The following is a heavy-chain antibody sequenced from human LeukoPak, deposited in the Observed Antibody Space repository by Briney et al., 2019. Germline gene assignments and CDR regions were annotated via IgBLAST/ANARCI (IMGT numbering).Heavy chain of an antibody. J-gene: IGHJ4*02. CDR1: GFTFSSYA. V-gene: IGHV3-23*01. CDR3: AKGPKYYGSGSYNY. D-gene: IGHD3-10*01. CDR2: ISGSGGST. Sequence: GGSLRLSCAASGFTFSSYAMSWVRQAPGKGLEWVSAISGSGGSTYYADSVKGRFTISRDNSKNTLYLQMNSRRAEDTDVYYCAKGPKYYGSGSYNYWGQGTLVTVSS.